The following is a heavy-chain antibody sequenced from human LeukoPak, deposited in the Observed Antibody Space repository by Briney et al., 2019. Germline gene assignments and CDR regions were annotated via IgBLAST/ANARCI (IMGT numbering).Heavy chain of an antibody. CDR2: IYYSGST. J-gene: IGHJ4*02. CDR1: GGSISSYY. D-gene: IGHD2-21*01. CDR3: AREGDAGGYFDY. Sequence: SETLSLTCTVSGGSISSYYWSWIRQPPGKGLEWIGYIYYSGSTNDNPSLKSRVTISVDTSKNQFSLKLSSVTAADTAVYYCAREGDAGGYFDYWGQGTLVTVSS. V-gene: IGHV4-59*01.